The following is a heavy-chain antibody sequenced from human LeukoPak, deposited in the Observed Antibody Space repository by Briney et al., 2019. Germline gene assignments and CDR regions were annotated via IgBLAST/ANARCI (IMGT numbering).Heavy chain of an antibody. CDR1: GFTFSSYS. Sequence: GSLRLSCAASGFTFSSYSMNWVRQAPGKGLEWVSYISSSSSTIYYADSVKGRFTISRDNAKNSLYLQMNSLRAEDTAVYYCARDRGNYSLDVWGKGTTVTVSS. V-gene: IGHV3-48*01. D-gene: IGHD3-10*01. CDR2: ISSSSSTI. CDR3: ARDRGNYSLDV. J-gene: IGHJ6*03.